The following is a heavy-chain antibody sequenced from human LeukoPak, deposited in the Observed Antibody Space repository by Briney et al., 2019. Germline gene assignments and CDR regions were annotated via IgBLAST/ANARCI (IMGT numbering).Heavy chain of an antibody. J-gene: IGHJ4*02. D-gene: IGHD1-26*01. V-gene: IGHV3-23*01. CDR2: ISGDGRTT. Sequence: GGSLRLSCAASGFTFSSYAMSWVRQAPGKGLEWVSVISGDGRTTHYVDSVKGRFTISRDNSRNTLYLQMSSLRAEDTAIYYCAKDSVVRNTGSYYFASWGQGTLVTVSS. CDR3: AKDSVVRNTGSYYFAS. CDR1: GFTFSSYA.